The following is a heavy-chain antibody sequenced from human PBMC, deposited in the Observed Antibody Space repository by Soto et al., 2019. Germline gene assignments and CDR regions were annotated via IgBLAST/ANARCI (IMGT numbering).Heavy chain of an antibody. J-gene: IGHJ5*02. CDR2: ISTYSGDT. CDR3: ARHHVPTTSENWFDP. D-gene: IGHD5-12*01. CDR1: GYTFFTYD. V-gene: IGHV1-18*01. Sequence: QVHLVQSGVEVKTPGASVKVSCQASGYTFFTYDISWVRQAPGQGLEWRGWISTYSGDTKYAQKFQGRVTMTTATSKTTAYLELRSLRTDATVVYYCARHHVPTTSENWFDPWGPGTLVNVSS.